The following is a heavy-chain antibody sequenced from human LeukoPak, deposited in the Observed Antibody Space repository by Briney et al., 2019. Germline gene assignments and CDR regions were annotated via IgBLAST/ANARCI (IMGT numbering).Heavy chain of an antibody. J-gene: IGHJ6*03. V-gene: IGHV3-48*03. CDR1: GFTFSSYE. CDR2: ISSSGSTI. CDR3: AGSGNIAARYYYYMDV. D-gene: IGHD6-6*01. Sequence: PGGSLRLSCAASGFTFSSYEMNWVRQAPGKGLEWVSYISSSGSTIYYADSVKGRFTISRDNAENSLYLQMNSLRAEDTAVYYCAGSGNIAARYYYYMDVWGKGTAVIVSS.